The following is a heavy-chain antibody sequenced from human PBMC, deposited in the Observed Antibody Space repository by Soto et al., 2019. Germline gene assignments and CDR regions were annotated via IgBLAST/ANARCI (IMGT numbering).Heavy chain of an antibody. Sequence: QVQLVQSGAEVKKPGSSVKVSCKDSGGTFSTYSMFWVRQAPGQGLEWMGRIIPMLGVRNYAQRFQDRVTIITDKSTATVHMELSSLRSEDTALYYCTIGSWSGEVFDIWGQGTMVTVSS. V-gene: IGHV1-69*02. CDR2: IIPMLGVR. J-gene: IGHJ3*02. CDR1: GGTFSTYS. D-gene: IGHD2-21*01. CDR3: TIGSWSGEVFDI.